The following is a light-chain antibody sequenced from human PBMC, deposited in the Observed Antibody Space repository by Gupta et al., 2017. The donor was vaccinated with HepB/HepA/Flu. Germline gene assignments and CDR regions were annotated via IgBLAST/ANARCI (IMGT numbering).Light chain of an antibody. CDR1: QNINKW. CDR3: QQQGYSPLP. CDR2: EGS. J-gene: IGKJ4*01. Sequence: DMQMTQSPSTLSASVGDRVTITCRASQNINKWLDWYQQKPGKAPKLLISEGSEVEGGVPSRFSGSGYGTEFTLTISSRQPDDFAIYYCQQQGYSPLPFGGGTKVDTK. V-gene: IGKV1-5*03.